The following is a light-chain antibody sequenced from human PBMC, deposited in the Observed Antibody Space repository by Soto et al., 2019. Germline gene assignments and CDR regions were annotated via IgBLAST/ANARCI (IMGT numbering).Light chain of an antibody. CDR2: KAS. J-gene: IGKJ4*01. CDR3: QQYNSYVT. CDR1: QSISSW. Sequence: DIHMTQSPSTLSASVGDRVTITCRASQSISSWLAWYQQKPGKAPKLLIYKASSLESGVPSRFSGSGSGTEFTLTISSLQPDDFATYYCQQYNSYVTFGGGTKVEIK. V-gene: IGKV1-5*03.